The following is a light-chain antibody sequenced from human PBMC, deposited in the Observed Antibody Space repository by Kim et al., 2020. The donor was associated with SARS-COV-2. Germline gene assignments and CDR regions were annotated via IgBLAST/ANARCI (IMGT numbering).Light chain of an antibody. V-gene: IGKV3-11*01. Sequence: EIVLTQSPATLSLSPGERAALSCRASQSVSSYLAWYQQKPGQATRLLIYDASNRATGIPARFSGSGSGTDFTLTISSLEPEDFAVYYCQQRSNWPALTFGGGTKVDIK. CDR3: QQRSNWPALT. CDR1: QSVSSY. CDR2: DAS. J-gene: IGKJ4*01.